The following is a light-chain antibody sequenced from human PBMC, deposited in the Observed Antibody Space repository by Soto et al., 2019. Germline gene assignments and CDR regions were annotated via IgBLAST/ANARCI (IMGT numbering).Light chain of an antibody. CDR3: QQYNNWPWT. J-gene: IGKJ1*01. Sequence: EIVLTQSPAALSLSPGERATLSCRASQSVSSNLAWHQQKPGQVPRLLIYGASTRATGIPDRFSGNGSGTEFTLTISSLQSEDFAVYYCQQYNNWPWTFGQGTKVEIK. CDR1: QSVSSN. V-gene: IGKV3-15*01. CDR2: GAS.